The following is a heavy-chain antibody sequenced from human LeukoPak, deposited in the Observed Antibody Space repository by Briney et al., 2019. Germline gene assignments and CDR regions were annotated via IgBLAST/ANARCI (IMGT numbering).Heavy chain of an antibody. Sequence: PGGSLRLPCAASGFTFSSYAMHWVRQAPGKGLEWVAVISYDGSNKYYADSVEGRFTISRDNSKNTLYLQMNSLRAEDTAVYYCARSYYYDSSGYYPPLFWGQGTLVTVSS. V-gene: IGHV3-30-3*01. CDR3: ARSYYYDSSGYYPPLF. D-gene: IGHD3-22*01. CDR2: ISYDGSNK. CDR1: GFTFSSYA. J-gene: IGHJ4*02.